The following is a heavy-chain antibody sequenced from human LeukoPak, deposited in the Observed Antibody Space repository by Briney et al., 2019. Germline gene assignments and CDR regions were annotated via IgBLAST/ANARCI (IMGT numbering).Heavy chain of an antibody. CDR1: GYTFISYG. D-gene: IGHD2-15*01. J-gene: IGHJ6*02. CDR2: ISAYNGNT. Sequence: GASVKVSCKASGYTFISYGISWVRQAPGQGLEWMGWISAYNGNTNYAQKLQGRVTMTTDTSTSTAYMELRSLRSDDTAVYYCARGCSGGSCYSAPFYYYYYGMDVWGQGTTVTVSS. CDR3: ARGCSGGSCYSAPFYYYYYGMDV. V-gene: IGHV1-18*01.